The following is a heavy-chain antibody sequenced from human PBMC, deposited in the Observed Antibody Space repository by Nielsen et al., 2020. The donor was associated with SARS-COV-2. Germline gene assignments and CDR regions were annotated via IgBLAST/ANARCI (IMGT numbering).Heavy chain of an antibody. Sequence: GESLKISCAASGFTFSDYYMSWIRQAPGKGLEWVSYISSSSSYTNYADSVKGRFTISRDNAKNSLYLQMNSLRAEDTAVYYCALHYGDNGFFDYWGQGTLVTVSS. CDR3: ALHYGDNGFFDY. V-gene: IGHV3-11*03. D-gene: IGHD4-23*01. CDR1: GFTFSDYY. J-gene: IGHJ4*02. CDR2: ISSSSSYT.